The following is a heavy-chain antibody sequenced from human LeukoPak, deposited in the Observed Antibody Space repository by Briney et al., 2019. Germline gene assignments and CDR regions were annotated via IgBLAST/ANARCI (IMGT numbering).Heavy chain of an antibody. CDR1: GGSISSYY. CDR3: ASHRDPARGGGFDS. V-gene: IGHV4-59*12. Sequence: SSILFFTSTVSGGSISSYYWSWLRQPPGEGLEWSGYIYYSGSTNYDPPLKSRVTISRDKSKNTFSLQMSSVSAADTAVYYCASHRDPARGGGFDSWGQARMVTVSS. J-gene: IGHJ3*02. D-gene: IGHD3-16*01. CDR2: IYYSGST.